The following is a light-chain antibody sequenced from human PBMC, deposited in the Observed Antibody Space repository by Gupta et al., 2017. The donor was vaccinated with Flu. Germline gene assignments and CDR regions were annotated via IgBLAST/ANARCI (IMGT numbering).Light chain of an antibody. CDR3: QQEDSYPYT. CDR2: AAS. V-gene: IGKV1-8*01. Sequence: AIRITQSPSSFSASTGDRLTITCRARQGISSYLAWYQQKPGKAPKLLVYAASTLQSGVPSRFSGSGSGTDFTLTISGLQSEDFATYYCQQEDSYPYTFGGGTKVEIK. CDR1: QGISSY. J-gene: IGKJ4*01.